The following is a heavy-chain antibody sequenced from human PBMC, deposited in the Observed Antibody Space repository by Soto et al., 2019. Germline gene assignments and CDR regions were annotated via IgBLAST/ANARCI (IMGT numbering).Heavy chain of an antibody. CDR1: GDSISSTNW. CDR2: IHHSGST. Sequence: SETLSLTCAVSGDSISSTNWWSWVRQPPGKGLEWIGEIHHSGSTNYSPSLKSRVTISVDKSKNQFSLTLNSVTAADTAVYYCATYNYASGSNDYWGQGTLVTVSS. V-gene: IGHV4-4*02. CDR3: ATYNYASGSNDY. J-gene: IGHJ4*02. D-gene: IGHD3-10*01.